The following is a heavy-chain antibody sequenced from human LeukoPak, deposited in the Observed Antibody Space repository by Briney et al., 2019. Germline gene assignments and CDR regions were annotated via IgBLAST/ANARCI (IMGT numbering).Heavy chain of an antibody. Sequence: GASLRLYCAASGFTFSSYAMSWVRQAPGKGLEWVSAISGSGGSTYYADSVKGRFTISRDNSKNTLYLQMNSLRAEDTAVYYCAKQGVLIRSYRDGVDYWGQGTLVTVSS. D-gene: IGHD1-26*01. CDR3: AKQGVLIRSYRDGVDY. CDR1: GFTFSSYA. V-gene: IGHV3-23*01. J-gene: IGHJ4*02. CDR2: ISGSGGST.